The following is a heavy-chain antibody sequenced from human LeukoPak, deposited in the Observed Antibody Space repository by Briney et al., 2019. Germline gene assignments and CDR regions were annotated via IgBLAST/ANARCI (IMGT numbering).Heavy chain of an antibody. CDR1: GGSISSYY. CDR2: IYTSGST. V-gene: IGHV4-4*07. D-gene: IGHD3-22*01. Sequence: SETLSLTCTVSGGSISSYYWSWIRQPAGKGLEWIGRIYTSGSTNYNPSLKSRVTISVDTSKNQFSLKLSSVTAADTAVYYCARVYYYDSSGYSYFDYWGQGTLVTVSS. CDR3: ARVYYYDSSGYSYFDY. J-gene: IGHJ4*02.